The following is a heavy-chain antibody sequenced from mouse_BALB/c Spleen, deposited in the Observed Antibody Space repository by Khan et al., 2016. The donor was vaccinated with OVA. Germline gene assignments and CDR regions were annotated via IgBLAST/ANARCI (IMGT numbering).Heavy chain of an antibody. CDR1: GFSLTSYG. J-gene: IGHJ2*01. CDR3: GRLEEI. V-gene: IGHV2-9*02. CDR2: IWAGGST. Sequence: QVQLKESGPGLVAPSQSLSITCTVSGFSLTSYGVHWVRQPPGKGLEWLGVIWAGGSTHYNSALMSRLSICKDNSKCQVFLKKNSVETDEKAMYYCGRLEEIWGKGTTRKGSS.